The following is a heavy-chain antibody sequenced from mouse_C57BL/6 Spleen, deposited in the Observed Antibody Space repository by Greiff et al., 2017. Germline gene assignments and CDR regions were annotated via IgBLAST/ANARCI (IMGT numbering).Heavy chain of an antibody. CDR3: AIIYYDYAMDY. CDR2: INPNNGGT. D-gene: IGHD2-1*01. Sequence: VQLQQSGPELVKPGASVKISCKASGYTFTDYYMNWVKQSHGKSLEWIGDINPNNGGTSYNQKFKGKATLTVDKSSSTAYMELRSLTSEVSAVYYCAIIYYDYAMDYWGQGTSVTVSS. CDR1: GYTFTDYY. V-gene: IGHV1-26*01. J-gene: IGHJ4*01.